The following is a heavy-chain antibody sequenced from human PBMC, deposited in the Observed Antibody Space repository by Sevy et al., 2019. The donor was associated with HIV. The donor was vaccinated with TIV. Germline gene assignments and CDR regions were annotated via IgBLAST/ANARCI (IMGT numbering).Heavy chain of an antibody. V-gene: IGHV3-7*01. CDR1: GFTFSSYW. D-gene: IGHD6-19*01. CDR3: ARAQSRIAVAGTLRYFDL. CDR2: IKQDGSEK. J-gene: IGHJ2*01. Sequence: GGSLRLSCAASGFTFSSYWMSWVRQAPGKGLEWVANIKQDGSEKYYVDSVKGRFTISRDNAKNSLYLQMNSLRAEDTAVYYCARAQSRIAVAGTLRYFDLWGRGTLVTVSS.